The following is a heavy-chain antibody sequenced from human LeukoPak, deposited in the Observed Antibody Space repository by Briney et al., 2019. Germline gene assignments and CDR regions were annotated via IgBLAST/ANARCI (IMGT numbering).Heavy chain of an antibody. CDR1: GFIVSSNY. V-gene: IGHV3-53*01. J-gene: IGHJ4*02. D-gene: IGHD3-9*01. CDR2: IYSGGST. CDR3: ASVLTGYYDYFDY. Sequence: GGSLRLSCAASGFIVSSNYMSWVRQAPGKGLEWVSVIYSGGSTYYADSVKGRFTISRDNSKNTLYLQMDSLRAEDTAVYYCASVLTGYYDYFDYWGQGTLVTVSS.